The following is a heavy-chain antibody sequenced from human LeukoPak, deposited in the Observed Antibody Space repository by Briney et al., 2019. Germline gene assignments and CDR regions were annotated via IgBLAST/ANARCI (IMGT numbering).Heavy chain of an antibody. CDR3: AKDLDYGVREPQNWFHP. V-gene: IGHV3-33*06. CDR1: GFTFSSYG. J-gene: IGHJ5*02. D-gene: IGHD4-17*01. CDR2: IWYDGSNK. Sequence: GGPLRLSCAASGFTFSSYGMHWVRQAPGKGLEWVAVIWYDGSNKYYADSVKGRFTISRDNSKNTLYLQMNSLRAEDTAVYYCAKDLDYGVREPQNWFHPWGQGTLVTVSS.